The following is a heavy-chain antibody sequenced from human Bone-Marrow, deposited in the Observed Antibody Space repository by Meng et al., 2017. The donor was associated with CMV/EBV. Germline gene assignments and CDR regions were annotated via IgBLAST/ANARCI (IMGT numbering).Heavy chain of an antibody. CDR1: GFIFDDCA. Sequence: SLKISCAAFGFIFDDCAMHWVRQSPGKGLEWVSGISWNRGSIGYADSVKGRFAISRDNAKNSLYLQMNSLRAEDTALYYCAKSPYYYDSSGYLELAYFDYWGQGTLVTVSS. D-gene: IGHD3-22*01. CDR2: ISWNRGSI. CDR3: AKSPYYYDSSGYLELAYFDY. J-gene: IGHJ4*02. V-gene: IGHV3-9*01.